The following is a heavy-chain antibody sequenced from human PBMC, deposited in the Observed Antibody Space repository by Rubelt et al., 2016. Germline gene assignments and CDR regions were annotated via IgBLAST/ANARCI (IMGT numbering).Heavy chain of an antibody. V-gene: IGHV4-59*12. Sequence: QVQLQESGPGLVKPSETLSLTCTVSGGFISSYYWSWIRQPPGKGLEWIGYIYSSGSTNYNPSLKSRVTISVDTSKNQFSLKLSSVTAADTAVYYCARVTAGFGELLWYFDYWGQGTLVTVSS. CDR3: ARVTAGFGELLWYFDY. J-gene: IGHJ4*02. CDR2: IYSSGST. D-gene: IGHD3-10*01. CDR1: GGFISSYY.